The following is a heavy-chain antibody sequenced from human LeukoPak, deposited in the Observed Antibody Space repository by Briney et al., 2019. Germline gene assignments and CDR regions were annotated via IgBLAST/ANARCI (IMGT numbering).Heavy chain of an antibody. D-gene: IGHD1-14*01. Sequence: GGSLRLSCAASGFTFSSYAMSWVRQAPGKGLEWVSAISGSGVKTYYADSVKGRFTISRDNSRNTLYIQMNSLRVEDTAVYYCSKDPVPHGNGLYWFDPWGQGTLVTVSS. CDR3: SKDPVPHGNGLYWFDP. V-gene: IGHV3-23*01. J-gene: IGHJ5*02. CDR1: GFTFSSYA. CDR2: ISGSGVKT.